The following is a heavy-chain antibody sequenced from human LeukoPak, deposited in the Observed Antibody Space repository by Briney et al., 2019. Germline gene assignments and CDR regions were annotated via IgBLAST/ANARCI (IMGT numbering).Heavy chain of an antibody. Sequence: GGSLRLSCAAAGFTFSSYGMHWVRQAPGKGLEWVSCISADSSYIYYADSVKGRFTISRDNARNSLYLQMNSLRAEDTAVYYYARDLPTIDYWSQGTLVTVSS. V-gene: IGHV3-21*01. CDR1: GFTFSSYG. CDR2: ISADSSYI. CDR3: ARDLPTIDY. J-gene: IGHJ4*02.